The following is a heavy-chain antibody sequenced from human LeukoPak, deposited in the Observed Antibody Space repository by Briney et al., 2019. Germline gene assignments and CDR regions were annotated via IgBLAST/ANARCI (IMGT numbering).Heavy chain of an antibody. CDR3: AKDSPYYDFWSGYSRFDY. CDR2: ISGSGGST. CDR1: GFTFSIYA. Sequence: GGSLRLSCAASGFTFSIYAMSWVRQAPGKGLEWVSAISGSGGSTYYADSVKGRFTISRDNSKNTLYLQMNSLRAEDTAVYYCAKDSPYYDFWSGYSRFDYWGQGTLVTVPS. D-gene: IGHD3-3*01. J-gene: IGHJ4*02. V-gene: IGHV3-23*01.